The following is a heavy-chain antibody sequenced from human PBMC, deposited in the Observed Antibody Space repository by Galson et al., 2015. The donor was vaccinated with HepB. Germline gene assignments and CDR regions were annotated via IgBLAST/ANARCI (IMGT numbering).Heavy chain of an antibody. Sequence: SLRLSCAASGFTFSSYSMNWVRQAPGKGLEWVSSISSSSSYVYYADSVKGRFTISRDNAENSLYLQMNSLRAEDTAVYYCARGKGSSGYYLHRDYYYYGMDVWGQGTTVTVSS. J-gene: IGHJ6*02. V-gene: IGHV3-21*01. D-gene: IGHD3-22*01. CDR2: ISSSSSYV. CDR3: ARGKGSSGYYLHRDYYYYGMDV. CDR1: GFTFSSYS.